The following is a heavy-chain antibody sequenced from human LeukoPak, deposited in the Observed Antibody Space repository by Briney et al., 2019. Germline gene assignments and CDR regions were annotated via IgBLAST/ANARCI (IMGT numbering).Heavy chain of an antibody. D-gene: IGHD6-19*01. J-gene: IGHJ4*02. V-gene: IGHV3-9*01. CDR1: GFTFDDYA. CDR3: AKGFAVAVPYYFDY. CDR2: ISWNSGSI. Sequence: PGGSLRLSCAASGFTFDDYAMHWVRQAPGKGLEWVSGISWNSGSIGYADSVKGRFTISRDNAKNSLYLQMNSLRAEDTALYYCAKGFAVAVPYYFDYWGQGTLVTVSS.